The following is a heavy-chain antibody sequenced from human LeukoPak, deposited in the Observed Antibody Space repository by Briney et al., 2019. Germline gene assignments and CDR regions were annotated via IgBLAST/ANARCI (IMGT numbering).Heavy chain of an antibody. CDR3: ARDTPYYYDSSGYYSFFDY. CDR2: INPNSGGT. J-gene: IGHJ4*02. V-gene: IGHV1-2*02. D-gene: IGHD3-22*01. CDR1: GYTFTGYY. Sequence: GASVKVSCKASGYTFTGYYMHWVRQAPGQGLEWMGWINPNSGGTNYAQKFQGRVTMTRDTSISTAYMELSRLRSDDTAVYYCARDTPYYYDSSGYYSFFDYWGQGTLVTVSS.